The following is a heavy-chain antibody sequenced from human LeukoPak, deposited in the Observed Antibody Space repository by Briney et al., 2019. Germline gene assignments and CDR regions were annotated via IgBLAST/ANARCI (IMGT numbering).Heavy chain of an antibody. Sequence: ASVKVSCKASGYTFTGYYMHWVRQAPGQGLEWMGWINPNSGGTNYAQKFQGRVTMTRDTFISTAYMELSRLRSDDTAVYYCARGSLVVVPGDIWGQGTMVTVSS. J-gene: IGHJ3*02. CDR2: INPNSGGT. D-gene: IGHD2-2*01. CDR1: GYTFTGYY. V-gene: IGHV1-2*02. CDR3: ARGSLVVVPGDI.